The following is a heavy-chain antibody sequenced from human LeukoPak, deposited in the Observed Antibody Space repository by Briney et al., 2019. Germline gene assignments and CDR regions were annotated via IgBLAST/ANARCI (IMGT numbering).Heavy chain of an antibody. CDR3: AIKSQWLLGDYFDY. CDR1: GGSISSSSYY. CDR2: IYYSGTT. D-gene: IGHD6-19*01. J-gene: IGHJ4*02. V-gene: IGHV4-39*01. Sequence: SETLSLTCTVSGGSISSSSYYWGWIRQPPGKGLEWIGSIYYSGTTYYNPSLKSRVTISVDTSKNQFSLKLSSVTAADTAAYYCAIKSQWLLGDYFDYWGQGTLVTVSS.